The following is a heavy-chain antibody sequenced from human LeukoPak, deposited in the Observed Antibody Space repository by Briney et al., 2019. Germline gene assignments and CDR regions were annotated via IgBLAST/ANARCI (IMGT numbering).Heavy chain of an antibody. CDR1: GYTFTGYY. CDR3: AREGEYSYGYDY. V-gene: IGHV1-18*04. J-gene: IGHJ4*02. CDR2: ISAYNGNT. Sequence: ASVKVSCKASGYTFTGYYMHWVRQAPGQGLEWMGWISAYNGNTNYAQKLQGRVTMTTDTSTSTAYMELRSLRSDDTAVYYCAREGEYSYGYDYWGQGTLVTVSS. D-gene: IGHD5-18*01.